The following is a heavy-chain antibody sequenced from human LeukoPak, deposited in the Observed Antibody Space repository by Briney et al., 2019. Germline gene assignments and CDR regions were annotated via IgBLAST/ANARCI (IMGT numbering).Heavy chain of an antibody. J-gene: IGHJ4*02. Sequence: SETLSLTCTVSGGSIRSHHWSWIRQPPGKGLECIGYIDYSGSTNHNPSLKSRVTISEDTSKNQFSLKLSSVTAADTAVYYCARKGYFGSESYFDYWGQGTLVTVSS. CDR1: GGSIRSHH. D-gene: IGHD3-10*01. CDR3: ARKGYFGSESYFDY. CDR2: IDYSGST. V-gene: IGHV4-59*11.